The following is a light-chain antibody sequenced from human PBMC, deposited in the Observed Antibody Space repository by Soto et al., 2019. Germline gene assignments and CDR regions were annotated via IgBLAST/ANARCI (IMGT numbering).Light chain of an antibody. V-gene: IGKV1-5*01. CDR2: DVS. CDR3: QQYNSYPWT. Sequence: DIQMTQSPSTLSASVGDRVTITCRASQSISGWLAWYQQKPGKAPKLLIYDVSSLESGVPSRFSGSGSGTEFTLAISSLQPDDFATYYCQQYNSYPWTFGQGTMGDNK. J-gene: IGKJ1*01. CDR1: QSISGW.